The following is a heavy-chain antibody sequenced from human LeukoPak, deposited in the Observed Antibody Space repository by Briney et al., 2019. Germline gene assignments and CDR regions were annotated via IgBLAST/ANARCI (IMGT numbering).Heavy chain of an antibody. CDR2: IWYDGSNK. CDR1: GSTFSSYG. V-gene: IGHV3-33*06. J-gene: IGHJ6*03. Sequence: PGGSLRLSCAASGSTFSSYGMHWVRQAPGKGLEWVAVIWYDGSNKYYADSVKGRFTISRDNSKNTLYLQMNSLRAEDTAVYYCAKRGTTYYYGSGSFYYMDVWGKGTTVTVSS. D-gene: IGHD3-10*01. CDR3: AKRGTTYYYGSGSFYYMDV.